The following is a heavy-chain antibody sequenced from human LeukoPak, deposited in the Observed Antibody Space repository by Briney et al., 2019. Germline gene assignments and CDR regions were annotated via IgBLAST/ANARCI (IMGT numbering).Heavy chain of an antibody. D-gene: IGHD5-18*01. CDR3: ARQPGYSYGSLDY. J-gene: IGHJ4*02. V-gene: IGHV4-39*01. Sequence: SETLSLTCTVSGGSISSYYWGWIRQPPGKGLEWIGSIYYSGSTYYNPSLKSRVTISVDTSKNQSSLKLSSVTAADTAVYYCARQPGYSYGSLDYWGQGTLVTVSS. CDR2: IYYSGST. CDR1: GGSISSYY.